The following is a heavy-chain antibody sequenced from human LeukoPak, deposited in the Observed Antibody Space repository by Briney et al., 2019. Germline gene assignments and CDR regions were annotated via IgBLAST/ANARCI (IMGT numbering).Heavy chain of an antibody. V-gene: IGHV3-23*01. J-gene: IGHJ4*02. D-gene: IGHD3-10*01. CDR2: ISDSGTST. CDR1: GFTFSNYA. CDR3: AKVSYFGSGSFILDC. Sequence: GGSLRLSCAASGFTFSNYAMTWVRQAPGKGLEWVSSISDSGTSTYYADSVKGRFTISRDNSKNTLFLQMNSLGAEDTAIYYCAKVSYFGSGSFILDCWGQGTLVTVSS.